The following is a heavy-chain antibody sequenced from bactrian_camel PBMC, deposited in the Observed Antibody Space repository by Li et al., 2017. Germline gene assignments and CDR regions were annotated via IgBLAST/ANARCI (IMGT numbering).Heavy chain of an antibody. Sequence: VQLVESGGGLVQPGGSLRLSCAASGFTFSSTTMSWVRQAPGKGLEWVSGIDSSGGRTHCADSVKGRFTISRDNAKNTLFLQMDSLKTEDTAVYYCAKGRYPGSREGYLDVWGQGTQVTVS. V-gene: IGHV3S31*01. CDR1: GFTFSSTT. CDR3: AKGRYPGSREGYLDV. D-gene: IGHD7*01. CDR2: IDSSGGRT. J-gene: IGHJ2*01.